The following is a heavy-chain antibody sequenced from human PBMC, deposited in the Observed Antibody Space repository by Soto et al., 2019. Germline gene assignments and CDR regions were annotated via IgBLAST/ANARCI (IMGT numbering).Heavy chain of an antibody. V-gene: IGHV1-69*02. CDR2: IIPIRGIA. CDR1: GDTFSSYT. CDR3: SGGDYPWNDGNWFDP. D-gene: IGHD1-1*01. Sequence: QVQLVQSGAEVKKPGSSVKVSCKASGDTFSSYTISWVRQAPGQGLEWMGRIIPIRGIANYAQKFQGRVTITAGKYTSTALLELSSRRSEDTAVDYCSGGDYPWNDGNWFDPWGQGTLVTVSS. J-gene: IGHJ5*02.